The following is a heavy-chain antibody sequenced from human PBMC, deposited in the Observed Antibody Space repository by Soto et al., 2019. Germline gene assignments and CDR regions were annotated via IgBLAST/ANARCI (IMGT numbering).Heavy chain of an antibody. V-gene: IGHV4-59*01. Sequence: PETLSLTYTVSAGSMSNYYWSLFRQLPGRGLEWIGHIFYSGSTNYNPALKSRVTISVDTSKSQFSLKLSSVTAADTAVYYCAKDSGYNYGYFRWFDHWGQGTLVTVS. J-gene: IGHJ5*02. CDR1: AGSMSNYY. D-gene: IGHD5-18*01. CDR3: AKDSGYNYGYFRWFDH. CDR2: IFYSGST.